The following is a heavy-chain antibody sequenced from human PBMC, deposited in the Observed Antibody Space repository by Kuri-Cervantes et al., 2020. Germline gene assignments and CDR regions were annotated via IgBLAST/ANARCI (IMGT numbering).Heavy chain of an antibody. CDR3: ARDFGRKLLWFGDAPGAYFDY. J-gene: IGHJ4*02. Sequence: ASVKVSCKASGYTFTSYYMHWVRQAPGQGLEWMGIINPSGGSTSYAQKFQGRVTITADKSTSTAYMELSSLRSEDTAVYYCARDFGRKLLWFGDAPGAYFDYWGQGTLLTVSS. CDR1: GYTFTSYY. CDR2: INPSGGST. D-gene: IGHD3-10*01. V-gene: IGHV1-46*01.